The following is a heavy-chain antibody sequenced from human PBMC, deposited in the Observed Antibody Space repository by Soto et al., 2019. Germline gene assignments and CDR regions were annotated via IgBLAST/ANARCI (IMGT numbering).Heavy chain of an antibody. CDR1: GGSISSYY. CDR3: ASSGIAARRRGLYYFDY. CDR2: IYYSGST. D-gene: IGHD6-6*01. Sequence: SETLSLTCTVSGGSISSYYWSWIRQPPGKGLEWIGYIYYSGSTNYNPSLKSRVTISVDTSKNQFSLKLSSVTAADTAVYYCASSGIAARRRGLYYFDYWGQGTLVTVSS. J-gene: IGHJ4*02. V-gene: IGHV4-59*01.